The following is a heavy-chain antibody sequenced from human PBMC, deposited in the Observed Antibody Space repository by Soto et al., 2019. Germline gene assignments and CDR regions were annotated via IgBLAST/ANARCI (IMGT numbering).Heavy chain of an antibody. Sequence: EVQLVESGGGLVQPGGSLRLTCTASGFTFSSSWMAWVRQAPGKGLEWVDNIKHDGSEVYYLDSVRGRFTISRDSAWKSLYLQVNSLRAEDTAVYYCAGIQNNWFDPWGQGTLVAVSS. CDR3: AGIQNNWFDP. V-gene: IGHV3-7*01. J-gene: IGHJ5*02. CDR2: IKHDGSEV. CDR1: GFTFSSSW.